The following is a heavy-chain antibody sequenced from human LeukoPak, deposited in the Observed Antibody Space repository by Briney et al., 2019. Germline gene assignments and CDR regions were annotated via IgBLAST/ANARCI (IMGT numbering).Heavy chain of an antibody. CDR2: IYYSGST. Sequence: PSETLSLTCTVWGGSISSYYWSWMRPPPGKGLEWIGYIYYSGSTNYNPSLKSRVTISVDTSKNHCSLKLSSVTAADTAVYYCARGGGGYPFGYWGQGTLVTVSS. D-gene: IGHD5-24*01. CDR1: GGSISSYY. V-gene: IGHV4-59*01. J-gene: IGHJ4*02. CDR3: ARGGGGYPFGY.